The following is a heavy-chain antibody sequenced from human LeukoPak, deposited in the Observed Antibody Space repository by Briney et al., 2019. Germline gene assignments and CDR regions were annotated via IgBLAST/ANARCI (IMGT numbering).Heavy chain of an antibody. J-gene: IGHJ4*02. CDR3: AKAVVAVARNLIFDY. Sequence: GGSLRLSCAASGSTFSSYAMSWVRQAPGKGLEWVSAISGSDGSTYYADSVKGRFTISRDNSKNTLYLQMNSLRAEDTAVYYCAKAVVAVARNLIFDYWGQGTLVTVSS. CDR2: ISGSDGST. CDR1: GSTFSSYA. V-gene: IGHV3-23*01. D-gene: IGHD6-19*01.